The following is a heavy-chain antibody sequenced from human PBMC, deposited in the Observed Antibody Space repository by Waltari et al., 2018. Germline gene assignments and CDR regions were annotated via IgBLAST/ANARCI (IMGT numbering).Heavy chain of an antibody. CDR1: GYSISSGYY. J-gene: IGHJ2*01. Sequence: QVQLQESGPVLVKPSETLSLTCAVSGYSISSGYYWGWIRQPPGKGLEWIGSIYHSGSTYYNPSLKSRVTISVDTSKNQFSLKLSSVTAADTAVYYCARDGVFDYVWGSYRHWYFDLWGRGTLVTVSS. D-gene: IGHD3-16*02. CDR2: IYHSGST. CDR3: ARDGVFDYVWGSYRHWYFDL. V-gene: IGHV4-38-2*02.